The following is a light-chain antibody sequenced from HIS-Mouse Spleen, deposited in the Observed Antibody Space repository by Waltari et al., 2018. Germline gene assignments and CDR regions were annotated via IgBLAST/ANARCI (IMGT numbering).Light chain of an antibody. CDR3: CSYAGSSTFGV. CDR1: SSDVGSYNL. Sequence: QSALTQPASVSGSPGQSLTSSCPGTSSDVGSYNLVPLYQQHPGKAPKLMIYEGSKRPSGVSNRFSGSKSGNTASLTISGLQAEDEADYYCCSYAGSSTFGVFGGGTKLTVL. J-gene: IGLJ3*02. CDR2: EGS. V-gene: IGLV2-23*03.